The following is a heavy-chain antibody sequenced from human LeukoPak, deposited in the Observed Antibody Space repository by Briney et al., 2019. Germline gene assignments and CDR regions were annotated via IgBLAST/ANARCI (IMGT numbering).Heavy chain of an antibody. V-gene: IGHV4-39*01. CDR3: ARPAPRYYYGSGSYYFDY. CDR2: IYYSGST. CDR1: GGSISSISYY. Sequence: PSETLSLTCTVSGGSISSISYYWGWTRHPQGKGLEWIGSIYYSGSTYYNPSPKSRVTISVDTSKNQFSLKLSSVTAAGTAVYYCARPAPRYYYGSGSYYFDYWGQGTLVTVSS. D-gene: IGHD3-10*01. J-gene: IGHJ4*02.